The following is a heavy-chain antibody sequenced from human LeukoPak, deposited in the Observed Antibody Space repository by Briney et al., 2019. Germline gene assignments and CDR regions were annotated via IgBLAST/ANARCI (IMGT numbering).Heavy chain of an antibody. CDR1: GYTFTGYY. J-gene: IGHJ6*03. D-gene: IGHD6-19*01. Sequence: ASVKVSCKASGYTFTGYYMHWVRQAPGQGLEWMGWINPNSGGTNYAQKFQGRVTMTRDTSISTAYMELSRLRSDDTAVYYCARMGWAVAGRNYYYMDVWGKGTTVTVSS. V-gene: IGHV1-2*02. CDR3: ARMGWAVAGRNYYYMDV. CDR2: INPNSGGT.